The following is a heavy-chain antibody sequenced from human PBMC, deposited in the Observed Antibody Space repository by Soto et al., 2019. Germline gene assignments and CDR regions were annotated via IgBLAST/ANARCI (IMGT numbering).Heavy chain of an antibody. J-gene: IGHJ6*02. Sequence: QVQLVESGGGVVQPGGSLRLSCTTSGFTFNTYGMHWVRQAPGKGLEWVAIIWYDGSNKYYADSVKGQFTISRDNSKNSLYLQMNSLRAEDTALYYCERADCTGAYCYSWPFNYGVDVWGQGTTVTVSS. D-gene: IGHD2-15*01. CDR1: GFTFNTYG. V-gene: IGHV3-33*08. CDR3: ERADCTGAYCYSWPFNYGVDV. CDR2: IWYDGSNK.